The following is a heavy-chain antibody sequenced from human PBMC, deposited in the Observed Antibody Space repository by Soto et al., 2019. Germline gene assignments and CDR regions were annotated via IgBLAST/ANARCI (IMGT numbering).Heavy chain of an antibody. CDR1: GYSFTSYW. Sequence: EVQLVQSGAEGKKPGESLKISCKGSGYSFTSYWVGWVRQMPGKGLEWMGIIYPGDSDTRYSPSFQGQVTISADKSISTAYLQWSSLKASDTATYYCARVGNNDGDQDYYFGMDVWGQGTTVTVSS. J-gene: IGHJ6*02. V-gene: IGHV5-51*01. D-gene: IGHD4-17*01. CDR3: ARVGNNDGDQDYYFGMDV. CDR2: IYPGDSDT.